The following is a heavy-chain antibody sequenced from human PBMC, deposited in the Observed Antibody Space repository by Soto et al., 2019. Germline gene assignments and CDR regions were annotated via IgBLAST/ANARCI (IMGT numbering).Heavy chain of an antibody. V-gene: IGHV1-69*01. D-gene: IGHD3-3*01. J-gene: IGHJ5*02. CDR3: ARVGLFSGGNWFDP. CDR2: IIPIFGTA. Sequence: QVQLVQSGAEVKKPGSSVKVSCKASGGTFSSYAISWVRQAPGQGLEWMGGIIPIFGTANYAQKFQGRVTSTADESTSTAYMELGSLRSEDTAVYYCARVGLFSGGNWFDPWGQGTLVTVSS. CDR1: GGTFSSYA.